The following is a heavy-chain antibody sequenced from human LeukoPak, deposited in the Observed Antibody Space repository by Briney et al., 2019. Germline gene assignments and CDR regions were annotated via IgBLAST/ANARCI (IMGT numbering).Heavy chain of an antibody. J-gene: IGHJ6*02. CDR3: ARSSGVWSSYYGMDV. Sequence: PGGSLRLSCAASGFTFSSYAMHWVRQAPGKGLEWVAVISYDGSNKYYADSVKGRFTISRENAKNSLYLQMNSLRAGDTAVYYCARSSGVWSSYYGMDVWGQGTTVTVSS. CDR1: GFTFSSYA. CDR2: ISYDGSNK. D-gene: IGHD3-10*01. V-gene: IGHV3-30*14.